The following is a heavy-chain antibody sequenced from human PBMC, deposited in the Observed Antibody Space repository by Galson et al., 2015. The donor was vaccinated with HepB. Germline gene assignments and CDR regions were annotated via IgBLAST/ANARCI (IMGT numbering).Heavy chain of an antibody. CDR3: ARDRVLAPRPGELDY. J-gene: IGHJ4*02. Sequence: SLRLSCAASGFPFSNFWMSWVRQAPGKGLEWVATIDQAGSDTYYVGSVEGRFTISRDNAKNSMYLQMNTLRAEDTAVYYCARDRVLAPRPGELDYWGQGTLVTVSS. D-gene: IGHD6-6*01. CDR1: GFPFSNFW. CDR2: IDQAGSDT. V-gene: IGHV3-7*01.